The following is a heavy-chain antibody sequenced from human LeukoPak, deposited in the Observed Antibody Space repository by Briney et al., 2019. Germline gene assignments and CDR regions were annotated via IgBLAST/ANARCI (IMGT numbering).Heavy chain of an antibody. CDR3: AREGPRRVVTGFDY. D-gene: IGHD2-21*02. V-gene: IGHV3-66*01. CDR1: GFTVSSDY. CDR2: IYSGGST. Sequence: GGSLRLSCAASGFTVSSDYMSWVRQAPGKGLEWVSVIYSGGSTYYADSVKGRFTISRDNSKNTLYLQMSSLRAEDTAVYYCAREGPRRVVTGFDYWGQGTLVTVSS. J-gene: IGHJ4*02.